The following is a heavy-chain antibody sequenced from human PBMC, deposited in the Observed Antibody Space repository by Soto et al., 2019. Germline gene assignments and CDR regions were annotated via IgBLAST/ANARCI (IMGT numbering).Heavy chain of an antibody. CDR2: IIPILGTA. V-gene: IGHV1-69*06. Sequence: QVQLVQSGAEVKKPGSSVKVSCKASGGTFSNYAISWVRQAPGQGLEWMGGIIPILGTANYAQKFQGRVTITADKSTSTVYMELSSLTSEDTAVYYCARSSGGVYGIIIEGTNWFAPWGQGTLVTVSS. CDR1: GGTFSNYA. CDR3: ARSSGGVYGIIIEGTNWFAP. J-gene: IGHJ5*02. D-gene: IGHD3-16*01.